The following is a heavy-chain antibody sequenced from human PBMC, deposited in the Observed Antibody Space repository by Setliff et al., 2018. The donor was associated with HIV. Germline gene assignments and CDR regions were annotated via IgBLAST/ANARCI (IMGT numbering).Heavy chain of an antibody. CDR2: IHFSGST. V-gene: IGHV4-39*01. J-gene: IGHJ4*02. CDR1: GDSFSGTSYY. D-gene: IGHD3-3*01. Sequence: SETLSLTCTVSGDSFSGTSYYWGWIRQPPGKGLEWIGSIHFSGSTWYTQSLKSRVTIWVDTSKNQFSLKVNSVTAADTAVYYCVRPSLGIGGGSIFHNWGQGTLVTVPQ. CDR3: VRPSLGIGGGSIFHN.